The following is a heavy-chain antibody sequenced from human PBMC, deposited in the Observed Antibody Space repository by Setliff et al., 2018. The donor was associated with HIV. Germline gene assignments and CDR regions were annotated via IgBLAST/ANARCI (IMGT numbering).Heavy chain of an antibody. Sequence: PSETLSLTCTVSGGSISSGSYYWSWIRQPAGKGLEWIGHIYTSGNTNHNPSLKSRVTISVDTSKNQFSLKLSSVTAADTAVYYCARHSIAVVIGVPERDDAFDIWGHGTMVTVSS. CDR1: GGSISSGSYY. V-gene: IGHV4-61*09. J-gene: IGHJ3*02. CDR2: IYTSGNT. D-gene: IGHD2-21*01. CDR3: ARHSIAVVIGVPERDDAFDI.